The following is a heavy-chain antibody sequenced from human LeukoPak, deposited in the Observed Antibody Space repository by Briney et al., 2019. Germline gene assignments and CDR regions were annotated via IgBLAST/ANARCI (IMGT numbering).Heavy chain of an antibody. Sequence: SVKVSCKASGGTFTSYDISWVRQAPGQGLEWMGVIIPIFGTANYAQKFQGRVTITADESTSTAYMELSSLRSEDTAVYYCARLLNDYGDYIHGYWGQGTLVTVSS. CDR2: IIPIFGTA. CDR3: ARLLNDYGDYIHGY. D-gene: IGHD4-17*01. V-gene: IGHV1-69*13. J-gene: IGHJ4*02. CDR1: GGTFTSYD.